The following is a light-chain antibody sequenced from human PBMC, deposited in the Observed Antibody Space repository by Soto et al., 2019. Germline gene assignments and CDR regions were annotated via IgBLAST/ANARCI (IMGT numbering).Light chain of an antibody. CDR2: KAS. CDR3: QQYNPSYT. V-gene: IGKV1-5*03. J-gene: IGKJ2*01. Sequence: DIQMTQSPSTLSASVGDRVTITCRASQSISSWLAWYQQKPGKAPKLLIYKASSLESGVPSRFSGSGSGTEFTLTISSLQPDDFATYYCQQYNPSYTFGQGTKLEIK. CDR1: QSISSW.